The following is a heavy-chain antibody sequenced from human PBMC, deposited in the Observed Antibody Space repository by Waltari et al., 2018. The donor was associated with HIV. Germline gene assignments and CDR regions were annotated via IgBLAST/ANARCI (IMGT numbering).Heavy chain of an antibody. CDR3: ARTATYYYDSNNWGPRLNWFDP. D-gene: IGHD3-22*01. Sequence: QVQLQESGPGLVKPSGTLSLTCAVSGGSIRSSNWWRWVRQPPGKGLGWIGEIYHSGSTNYNPSLKSRVTISVDKSKNQFSLKLSSVTAADTAVYYCARTATYYYDSNNWGPRLNWFDPWGQGTLVTVSS. J-gene: IGHJ5*02. V-gene: IGHV4-4*02. CDR1: GGSIRSSNW. CDR2: IYHSGST.